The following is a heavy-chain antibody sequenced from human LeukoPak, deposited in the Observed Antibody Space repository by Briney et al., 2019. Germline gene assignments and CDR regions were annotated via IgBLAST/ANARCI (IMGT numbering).Heavy chain of an antibody. CDR1: GGSISSYY. D-gene: IGHD3-3*01. CDR3: ARVKDFWSGYQSNWFDP. J-gene: IGHJ5*02. CDR2: IYYSGST. V-gene: IGHV4-59*01. Sequence: ETLSLTCTVSGGSISSYYWSWIRQPPGKGLEWIGYIYYSGSTNYNPSLKSRVTISVDTSMNQFSLKLSSVTAADTAVYYCARVKDFWSGYQSNWFDPWGQGTLVTVPS.